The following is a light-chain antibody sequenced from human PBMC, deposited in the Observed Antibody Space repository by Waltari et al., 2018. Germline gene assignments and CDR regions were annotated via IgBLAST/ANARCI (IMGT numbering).Light chain of an antibody. V-gene: IGKV3-15*01. CDR1: QSVSIN. CDR2: SAS. CDR3: QQHNDWPRT. Sequence: EVEMTQSPATLSVSPGERVTLSCRASQSVSINLSWYQQKPGQAPRLLMYSASIRAAGVPARFSGSGSVTEFALTISSLQSEDIAVYYCQQHNDWPRTFGQGTKVEI. J-gene: IGKJ1*01.